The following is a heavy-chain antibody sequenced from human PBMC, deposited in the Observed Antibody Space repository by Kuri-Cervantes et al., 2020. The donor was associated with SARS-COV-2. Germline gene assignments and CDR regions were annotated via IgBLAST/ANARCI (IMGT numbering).Heavy chain of an antibody. CDR1: GYRFFDYG. CDR2: ISAYNRNT. J-gene: IGHJ3*01. V-gene: IGHV1-18*01. Sequence: ASVKVSCKASGYRFFDYGITLVRQAPGQGLEWMGWISAYNRNTNYAQKFQGRLTMTTDTSTTTAYVELRSLRSDDTAVYYCARGFSTSAQGLVGASFDLWGQGTLVTVSS. D-gene: IGHD1-26*01. CDR3: ARGFSTSAQGLVGASFDL.